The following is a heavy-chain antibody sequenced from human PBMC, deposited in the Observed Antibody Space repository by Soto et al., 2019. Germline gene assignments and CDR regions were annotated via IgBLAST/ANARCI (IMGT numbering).Heavy chain of an antibody. CDR2: IYSSGST. Sequence: QVQLQESGPGLVKPSETLSLTCTVSGGSISNYFWSWIRQPPGKGLEWVGYIYSSGSTNYNPSLKSRVTISLDTSNNHFSLKLSSVTVADTAVYYCARSTGAEFDPWGQGTLVTVSS. CDR1: GGSISNYF. J-gene: IGHJ5*02. CDR3: ARSTGAEFDP. V-gene: IGHV4-59*01. D-gene: IGHD3-10*01.